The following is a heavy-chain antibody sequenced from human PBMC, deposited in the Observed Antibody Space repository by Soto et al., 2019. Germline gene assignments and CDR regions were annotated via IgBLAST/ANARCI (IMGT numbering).Heavy chain of an antibody. J-gene: IGHJ3*01. CDR3: ARDRIAVAGTNAVDL. Sequence: QVQLVQSGAEVKKPGASVKVSCKASGYTFTSYYMHWVRQAPGQGLEWKGIINPSGGSTSYAQKFQGRVTMTRDTATSTVYMELSSLRSEDTAVYYCARDRIAVAGTNAVDLWGQGTMVTVSS. CDR2: INPSGGST. CDR1: GYTFTSYY. D-gene: IGHD6-19*01. V-gene: IGHV1-46*01.